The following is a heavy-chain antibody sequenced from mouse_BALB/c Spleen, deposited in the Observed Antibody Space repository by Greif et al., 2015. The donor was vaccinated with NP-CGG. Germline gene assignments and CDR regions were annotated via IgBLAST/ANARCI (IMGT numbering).Heavy chain of an antibody. CDR1: GFTFSSYT. Sequence: DVMLVESGGGLVQPGGSLKLSCAASGFTFSSYTMSWVRQTPEKRLEWVAYISNGGGSTYYPDTVKGRFTISRDNAKNPLYLQMSSLKSEDTAMYYCARHSLYYDPFAYWGQGTLVTVSA. J-gene: IGHJ3*01. V-gene: IGHV5-12-2*01. CDR2: ISNGGGST. D-gene: IGHD2-4*01. CDR3: ARHSLYYDPFAY.